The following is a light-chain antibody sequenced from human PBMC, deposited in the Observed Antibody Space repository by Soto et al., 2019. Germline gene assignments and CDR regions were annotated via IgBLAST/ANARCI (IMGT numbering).Light chain of an antibody. J-gene: IGKJ2*01. V-gene: IGKV1-5*01. CDR2: DAC. Sequence: DIQMTQSPSTLSAFVGDRVTITCRASQSVSSSLAWYQQKPGKAPKLLIYDACTLESGVPSRFSGSGYGTEFTLTINSLQPGDFATYYCQQYESFSPYTFGQGTRLEI. CDR1: QSVSSS. CDR3: QQYESFSPYT.